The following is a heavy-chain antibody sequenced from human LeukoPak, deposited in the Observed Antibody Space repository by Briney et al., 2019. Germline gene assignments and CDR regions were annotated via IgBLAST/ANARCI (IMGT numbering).Heavy chain of an antibody. V-gene: IGHV4-4*07. CDR2: IYTSGST. CDR3: ARGDLVDTAIAGNYFDY. Sequence: SETLSLTCTVSGGSISSYYWSWIRQPAGKGLEWIGRIYTSGSTNYNPSLKSRVTISVDTSKNQFSLKLSSVTAADTAVYYCARGDLVDTAIAGNYFDYWGQGTLVTVSS. D-gene: IGHD5-18*01. J-gene: IGHJ4*02. CDR1: GGSISSYY.